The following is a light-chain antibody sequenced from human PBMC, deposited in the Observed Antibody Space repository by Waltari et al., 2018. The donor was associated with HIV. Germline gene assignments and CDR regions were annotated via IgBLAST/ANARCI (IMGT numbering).Light chain of an antibody. CDR1: NIASQN. V-gene: IGLV3-9*01. CDR3: QVWDSSTGV. Sequence: SYELTQPLSVSVALGQTAKITCGGNNIASQNVHWYQQRPGQAPVLVIYRDNIRPSGIPERFAGSNSGNTAILSISRVQAEDGGDYYCQVWDSSTGVFGGGTNLTVL. CDR2: RDN. J-gene: IGLJ3*02.